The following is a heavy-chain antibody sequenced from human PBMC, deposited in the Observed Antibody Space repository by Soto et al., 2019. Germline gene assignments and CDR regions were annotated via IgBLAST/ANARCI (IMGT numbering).Heavy chain of an antibody. CDR2: IIPIFGTA. V-gene: IGHV1-69*13. Sequence: ASVKVSCKASGGTFSSYAISWVRQAPGQGLEWMGGIIPIFGTANYAQKFQGRVTITADESTSTAYMELSSLRSEDTAVYYCASSTWIQLWPTSIGYYYGMDVWGQGTTVTVSS. D-gene: IGHD5-18*01. CDR1: GGTFSSYA. J-gene: IGHJ6*02. CDR3: ASSTWIQLWPTSIGYYYGMDV.